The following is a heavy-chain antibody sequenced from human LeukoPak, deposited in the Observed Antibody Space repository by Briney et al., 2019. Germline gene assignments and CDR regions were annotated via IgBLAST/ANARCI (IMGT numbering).Heavy chain of an antibody. D-gene: IGHD3-22*01. CDR2: MNPNSGNT. J-gene: IGHJ4*02. CDR3: ARGGSSGYGFDY. Sequence: ASVKVSCRASGYTFTSYDINWVRQATGQGLEWMGWMNPNSGNTGYAQKFQGRVTMTRNTSISTAYMELSSLRSEDTAVYYCARGGSSGYGFDYWGQGTLVTVSS. V-gene: IGHV1-8*01. CDR1: GYTFTSYD.